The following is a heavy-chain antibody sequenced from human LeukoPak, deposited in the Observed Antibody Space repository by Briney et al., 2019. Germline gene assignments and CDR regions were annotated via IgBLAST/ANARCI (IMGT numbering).Heavy chain of an antibody. Sequence: SETLSLTCTVSGGSISSYYWSWIRQPPGKGLEWIGYIYCSGSTNYNPSLKSRVTISVDTSKNQFSLKLSSVTAADTAVYYCARGFPRDNYYDSSGYYYGPGWFDPWGQGTLVTVSS. CDR1: GGSISSYY. V-gene: IGHV4-59*01. CDR2: IYCSGST. CDR3: ARGFPRDNYYDSSGYYYGPGWFDP. J-gene: IGHJ5*02. D-gene: IGHD3-22*01.